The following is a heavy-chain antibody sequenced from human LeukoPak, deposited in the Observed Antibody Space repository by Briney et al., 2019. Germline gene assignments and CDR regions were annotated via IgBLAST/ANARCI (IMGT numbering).Heavy chain of an antibody. J-gene: IGHJ4*02. CDR2: ISGSGGST. Sequence: GGSLRLSCAASGFTFSSYAMSWVRQAPGKGLEWVSAISGSGGSTYYADSVKGRFTISRDNSKNTLYLHMNSLRAEDTAVYYCAKDRGRGSYSEFDYWGQGTLVTVSS. V-gene: IGHV3-23*01. D-gene: IGHD1-26*01. CDR1: GFTFSSYA. CDR3: AKDRGRGSYSEFDY.